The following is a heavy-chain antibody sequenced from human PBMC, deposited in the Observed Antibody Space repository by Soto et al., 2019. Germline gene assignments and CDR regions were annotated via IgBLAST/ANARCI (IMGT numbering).Heavy chain of an antibody. D-gene: IGHD3-3*01. V-gene: IGHV1-46*01. CDR2: INPHGGST. CDR1: GDTFPSYY. J-gene: IGHJ5*02. Sequence: ASVKVSCKAPGDTFPSYYLNLVRQAPGQGLEWLGVINPHGGSTKYAQKFQGRVTMARDTSRSTVYMELRSLRSDDTAIYYCARSSGGNFGIIIEGSNWFDPWGQGTLVTVSS. CDR3: ARSSGGNFGIIIEGSNWFDP.